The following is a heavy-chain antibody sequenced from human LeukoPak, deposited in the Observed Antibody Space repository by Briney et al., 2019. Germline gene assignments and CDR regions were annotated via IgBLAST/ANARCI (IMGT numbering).Heavy chain of an antibody. CDR2: IYSSGYT. CDR3: AIAEHDFDS. J-gene: IGHJ4*02. V-gene: IGHV4-4*07. CDR1: GGSIRGYQ. D-gene: IGHD1-14*01. Sequence: SETLSLTCTVSGGSIRGYQGSWLRHPAEKGREGMGRIYSSGYTNYNPFLKSRVNMSVDTSKNQFSLKLSSVTAADTVVYYCAIAEHDFDSWGQGTLVTVSS.